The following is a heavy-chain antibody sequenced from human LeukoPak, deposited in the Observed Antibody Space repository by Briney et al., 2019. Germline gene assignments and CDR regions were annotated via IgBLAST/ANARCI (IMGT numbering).Heavy chain of an antibody. Sequence: GGSLRLSCAASGFTFSSYAMSWVRQAPGKGLEWVSAISGSGGSTYYADSVKGRFTISRDNAKNSLYLQMNSLRAEDTAVYYCAREYYYDGYYYGMDVWGQGTTVTVSS. CDR1: GFTFSSYA. CDR2: ISGSGGST. CDR3: AREYYYDGYYYGMDV. V-gene: IGHV3-23*01. D-gene: IGHD3-22*01. J-gene: IGHJ6*02.